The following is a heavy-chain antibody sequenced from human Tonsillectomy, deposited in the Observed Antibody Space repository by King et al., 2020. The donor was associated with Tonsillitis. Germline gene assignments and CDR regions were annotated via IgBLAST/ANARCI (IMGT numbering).Heavy chain of an antibody. V-gene: IGHV3-11*01. J-gene: IGHJ4*02. Sequence: VQLVESGGGLVKPGGSLRLSCAVSGFTFTDYYMTWIRQAPGKGLEWVSHISTIGTTAYYADSVKGRFTISRDNTNNSLFLQMNSLRAEDTAVYYCATYEYSRSSFSYWGQGTLVTVSS. D-gene: IGHD6-6*01. CDR2: ISTIGTTA. CDR1: GFTFTDYY. CDR3: ATYEYSRSSFSY.